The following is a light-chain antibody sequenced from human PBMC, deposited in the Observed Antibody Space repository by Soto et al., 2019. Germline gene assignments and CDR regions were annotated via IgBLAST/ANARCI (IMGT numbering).Light chain of an antibody. CDR3: QQRSNWPQGIT. J-gene: IGKJ4*01. Sequence: EIVLTQSPATLSLSPGERATLSCRASQSVSSYLAWYQQKPGQAPRLLIYDASNRATGIPARFSGSGSGTDFTLTISSLAPEDFAVYYGQQRSNWPQGITFGGGTKVEIK. V-gene: IGKV3-11*01. CDR2: DAS. CDR1: QSVSSY.